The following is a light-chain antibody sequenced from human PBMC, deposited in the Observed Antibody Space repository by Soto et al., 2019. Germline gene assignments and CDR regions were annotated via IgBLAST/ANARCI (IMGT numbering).Light chain of an antibody. J-gene: IGLJ2*01. Sequence: QSVLTQPPSVSGAPGQRVTISCTGSSSNIGAGYDVHWYQQLPGTAPKLLIYGNSNRPSGVPDRFSGSKSGTSASLAITGLQAGDEADYYCQSYDSSLRGYVFGGGTKLTVL. CDR2: GNS. V-gene: IGLV1-40*01. CDR1: SSNIGAGYD. CDR3: QSYDSSLRGYV.